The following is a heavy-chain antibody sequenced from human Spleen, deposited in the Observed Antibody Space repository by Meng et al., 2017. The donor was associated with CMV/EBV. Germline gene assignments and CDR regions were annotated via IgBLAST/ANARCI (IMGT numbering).Heavy chain of an antibody. CDR1: GFTFSSYS. D-gene: IGHD3-10*01. J-gene: IGHJ4*02. Sequence: GGSLRLSCAASGFTFSSYSMNWVRQAPGKGLEWVSSISSSSSYIYYADSVKGRFTISRDNAKNSLYLQMNSLRAEDTAVYYCASAPLYGSGSYYNVPGPDQHPHWGQGTLVTVSS. CDR2: ISSSSSYI. CDR3: ASAPLYGSGSYYNVPGPDQHPH. V-gene: IGHV3-21*01.